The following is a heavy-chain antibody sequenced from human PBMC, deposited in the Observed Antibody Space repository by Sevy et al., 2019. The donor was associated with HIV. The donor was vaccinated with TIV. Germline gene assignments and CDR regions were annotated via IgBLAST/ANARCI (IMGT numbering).Heavy chain of an antibody. J-gene: IGHJ3*02. CDR1: GYTLTELS. CDR2: FDPEDDET. V-gene: IGHV1-24*01. CDR3: ATRGFGELSAAFDI. D-gene: IGHD3-10*01. Sequence: ASVKVSCKVSGYTLTELSMHWVRQAPGKGLEWMGGFDPEDDETIYAQKFQGRVTMTEDTSTDTAYMELSSLRSEDTAVYYCATRGFGELSAAFDIWGQGTMVTVSS.